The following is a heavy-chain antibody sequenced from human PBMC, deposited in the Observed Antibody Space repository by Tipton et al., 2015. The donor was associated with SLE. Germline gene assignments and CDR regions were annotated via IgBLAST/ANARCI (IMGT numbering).Heavy chain of an antibody. CDR1: GGSIFSSY. V-gene: IGHV4-59*13. J-gene: IGHJ6*03. D-gene: IGHD6-13*01. CDR3: ARDGGAAAESYYYYMDV. CDR2: IYFSGST. Sequence: TLSLTCTVSGGSIFSSYWSWIRQPPGKGLEWIGCIYFSGSTSYNPSLRSRVTMSVDTSNNQFSLKLDSVTAADTAVYYCARDGGAAAESYYYYMDVWGKGTTVTVSS.